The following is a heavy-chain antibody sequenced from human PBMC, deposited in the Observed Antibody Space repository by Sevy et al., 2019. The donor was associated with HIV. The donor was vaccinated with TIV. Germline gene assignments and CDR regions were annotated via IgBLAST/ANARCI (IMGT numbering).Heavy chain of an antibody. J-gene: IGHJ5*02. CDR3: ARDQHDYAGNIRTGWFDP. CDR2: ISYDGRNK. CDR1: GFTFSSYA. D-gene: IGHD4-17*01. V-gene: IGHV3-30*04. Sequence: GGSLRLSCAASGFTFSSYAMHWVRQAPGKGQEWVAVISYDGRNKYYADSVKGRFTISRDNSKNTLHLQMNSLRAEDTAVYYCARDQHDYAGNIRTGWFDPWGEGTLVTVSS.